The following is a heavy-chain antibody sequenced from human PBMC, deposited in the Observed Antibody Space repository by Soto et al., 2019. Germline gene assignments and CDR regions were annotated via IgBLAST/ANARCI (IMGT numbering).Heavy chain of an antibody. CDR2: ISGSVGST. Sequence: GGSLRLSCAASGFTFSSYAMSWVRQAPGKGLEWVSAISGSVGSTYYADSVKGRFTISRDNSKNTLYLQMNSLRAEDTDVYYCAKGGLESQANYYFDYWGQGTLVTVSS. J-gene: IGHJ4*02. CDR1: GFTFSSYA. CDR3: AKGGLESQANYYFDY. D-gene: IGHD7-27*01. V-gene: IGHV3-23*01.